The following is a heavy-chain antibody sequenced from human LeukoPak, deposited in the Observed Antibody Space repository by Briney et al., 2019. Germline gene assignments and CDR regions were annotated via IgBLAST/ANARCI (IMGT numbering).Heavy chain of an antibody. CDR1: GGSISSSSYY. D-gene: IGHD6-13*01. J-gene: IGHJ5*02. CDR2: IYYSGST. CDR3: ARGSSSWPFDP. Sequence: SETLSLTCTVSGGSISSSSYYWGWIRQPPGKGLEWIGSIYYSGSTYYNPSLKSRVTISVDTSKNQFSLKLSSVTAADTAVYYCARGSSSWPFDPWGQGTLVTVSS. V-gene: IGHV4-39*07.